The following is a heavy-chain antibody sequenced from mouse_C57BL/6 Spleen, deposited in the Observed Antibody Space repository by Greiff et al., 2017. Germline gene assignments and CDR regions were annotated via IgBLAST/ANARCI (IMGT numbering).Heavy chain of an antibody. V-gene: IGHV1-82*01. CDR3: ARSEIITSVGPLGY. CDR2: IYPGDGDT. CDR1: GYAFSSSW. D-gene: IGHD1-1*01. J-gene: IGHJ2*01. Sequence: QVQLQQSGPELVKPGASVKISCKASGYAFSSSWMNWVKQRPGEGLEWIGRIYPGDGDTNYNGKFKGKAKLTADKSSSTAYMQLSSLTSEDSAVYFCARSEIITSVGPLGYWGQGTTLTVAS.